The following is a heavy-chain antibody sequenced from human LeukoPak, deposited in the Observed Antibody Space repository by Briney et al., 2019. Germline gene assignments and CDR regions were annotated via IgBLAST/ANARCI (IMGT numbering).Heavy chain of an antibody. CDR2: IKQDGSEK. V-gene: IGHV3-7*01. D-gene: IGHD6-6*01. CDR3: ARADSSIAARLSRSSIFNYYYYMDV. CDR1: GFTFISYW. Sequence: GGSLRLSCAASGFTFISYWMSWVRQAPGKGLEWVANIKQDGSEKYYVDSVKGRFTISRDNAKNSLYLQMNSLRAEDTAVYYCARADSSIAARLSRSSIFNYYYYMDVWGKGTTVTVSS. J-gene: IGHJ6*03.